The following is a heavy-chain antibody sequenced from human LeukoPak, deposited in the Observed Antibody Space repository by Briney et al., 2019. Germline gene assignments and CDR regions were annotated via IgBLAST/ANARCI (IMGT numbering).Heavy chain of an antibody. J-gene: IGHJ4*02. D-gene: IGHD3-22*01. V-gene: IGHV3-11*04. CDR2: ISSSGSTI. CDR3: ARDLGDYYDSSGYYPLDY. Sequence: PGGSLRLSXAASGFTFSDYYMSWIRQAPGKGLEWVSYISSSGSTIYYADSVKGRFTISRDNAKNSLYLQMNSLRAEDTAVYYCARDLGDYYDSSGYYPLDYWGQGTLVTVSS. CDR1: GFTFSDYY.